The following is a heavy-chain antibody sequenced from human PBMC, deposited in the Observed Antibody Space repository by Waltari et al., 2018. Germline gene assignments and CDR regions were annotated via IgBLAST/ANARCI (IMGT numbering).Heavy chain of an antibody. J-gene: IGHJ4*02. CDR3: ARVWADQQLYYFDY. D-gene: IGHD6-13*01. V-gene: IGHV3-21*01. Sequence: SSYSMNWVRQAPGKGLEWVSSISSSSSYIYYADSVKGRFTISRDNAKNSLYLQMNSLRAEDTAVYYCARVWADQQLYYFDYWGQGTLVTVSS. CDR2: ISSSSSYI. CDR1: SSYS.